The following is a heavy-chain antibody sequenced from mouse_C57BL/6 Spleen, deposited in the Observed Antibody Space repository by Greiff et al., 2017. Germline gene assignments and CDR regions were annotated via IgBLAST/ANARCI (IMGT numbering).Heavy chain of an antibody. Sequence: QVQLQQPGAELVKPGASVKVSCKASGYTFTSYWMHWVKQRPGQGLEWIGRLHPSDSDTNYNQKFKGKATLTVDKSSSTAYMQLSSLTSEDSAVYYCASPYDYYAMDYWGQGTSVTVSS. CDR2: LHPSDSDT. J-gene: IGHJ4*01. V-gene: IGHV1-74*01. CDR3: ASPYDYYAMDY. CDR1: GYTFTSYW.